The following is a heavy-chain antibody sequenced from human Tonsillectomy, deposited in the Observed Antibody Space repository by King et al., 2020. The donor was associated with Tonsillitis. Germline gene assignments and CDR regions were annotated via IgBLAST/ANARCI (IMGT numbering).Heavy chain of an antibody. J-gene: IGHJ4*02. Sequence: VQLVESGAEVKKPGESLKISCKGSGYRFSNYWIGWVRQKAGKGLEWMGIINPEDSDTRYSPSFQGQVTISADNSISTASLQWRSLKASDSAMYYCARRDGSGSYYSIDYWGQGTLVTVSS. V-gene: IGHV5-51*01. D-gene: IGHD3-10*01. CDR3: ARRDGSGSYYSIDY. CDR1: GYRFSNYW. CDR2: INPEDSDT.